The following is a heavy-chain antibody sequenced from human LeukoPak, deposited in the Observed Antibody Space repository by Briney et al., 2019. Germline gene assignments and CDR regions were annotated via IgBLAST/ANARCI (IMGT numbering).Heavy chain of an antibody. CDR2: ISYDGSNK. CDR3: AEDQPFYSSSCFDY. D-gene: IGHD6-13*01. J-gene: IGHJ4*02. CDR1: GFTFSSYG. Sequence: QPGGSLRLSCAASGFTFSSYGMHWVRQAPGKGLEWVAVISYDGSNKYYADSVKGRFTISRDNSKNTLYLQMNSLRAEDTAVYYCAEDQPFYSSSCFDYWGQGTLVTVSS. V-gene: IGHV3-30*18.